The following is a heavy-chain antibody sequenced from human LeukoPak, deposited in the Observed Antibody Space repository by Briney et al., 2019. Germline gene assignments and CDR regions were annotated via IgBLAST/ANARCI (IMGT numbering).Heavy chain of an antibody. J-gene: IGHJ4*02. CDR3: AKDLGSVVTPPSLDY. CDR1: GPAFKSYW. V-gene: IGHV3-74*01. D-gene: IGHD4-23*01. Sequence: GGSLRLSCVASGPAFKSYWMHWVRQAPGKGLVWVSRIKSDGSSTSYADSVKGRFTISRDNSKNTLYLQMNSLRAEDTAVYYCAKDLGSVVTPPSLDYWGQGTLVTVSS. CDR2: IKSDGSST.